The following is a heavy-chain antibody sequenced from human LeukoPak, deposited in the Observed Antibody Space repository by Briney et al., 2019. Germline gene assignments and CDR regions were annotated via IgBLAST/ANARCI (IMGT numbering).Heavy chain of an antibody. J-gene: IGHJ5*02. Sequence: ASVKVSCKASGYTFTGYYMHWVRQAPGQGLEWMGWINPNSGGTNYAQKFQGRVTMTRGTSISTAYMELSRLRSDDTAVYYCASARGITIFGVVIGWFDPWGQGTLVTVSS. CDR3: ASARGITIFGVVIGWFDP. CDR2: INPNSGGT. CDR1: GYTFTGYY. V-gene: IGHV1-2*02. D-gene: IGHD3-3*01.